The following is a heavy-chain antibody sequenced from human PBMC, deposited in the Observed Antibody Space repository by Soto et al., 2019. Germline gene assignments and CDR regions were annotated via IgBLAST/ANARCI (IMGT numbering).Heavy chain of an antibody. D-gene: IGHD3-16*01. V-gene: IGHV1-18*01. Sequence: ASVKVSCKASGYTFTSYGISWVRQAPGQGLEWMGWISAYNGNTNYAQKLQGRVTMTTDTSTSTAYMELRSLRSDDTAVYYCARVRRVTPHFWDYYYYCGMDVWGQGTTVTVSS. J-gene: IGHJ6*02. CDR3: ARVRRVTPHFWDYYYYCGMDV. CDR2: ISAYNGNT. CDR1: GYTFTSYG.